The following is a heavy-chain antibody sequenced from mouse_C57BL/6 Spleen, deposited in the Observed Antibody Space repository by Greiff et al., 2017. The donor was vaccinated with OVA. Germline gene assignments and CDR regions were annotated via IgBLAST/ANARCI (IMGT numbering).Heavy chain of an antibody. V-gene: IGHV1-19*01. CDR3: APQLGRAMDY. J-gene: IGHJ4*01. CDR1: GYTFTDYY. D-gene: IGHD4-1*02. Sequence: VQLQQSGPVLVKPGASVKMSCKASGYTFTDYYMNWVKQSHGKSLEWIGVINPYNGGTSYNQKFKGKATLTVDKSSSTAYMELNSLTSEDSAVYYCAPQLGRAMDYWGQGTSVTVSS. CDR2: INPYNGGT.